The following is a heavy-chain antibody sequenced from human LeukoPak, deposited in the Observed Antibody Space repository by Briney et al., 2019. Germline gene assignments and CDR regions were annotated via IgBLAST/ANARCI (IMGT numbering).Heavy chain of an antibody. CDR1: GFTFNSYA. J-gene: IGHJ4*02. CDR2: ISGSGDST. D-gene: IGHD3-9*01. V-gene: IGHV3-23*01. Sequence: GGSLRLSCAASGFTFNSYAMSWVRQAPGKGLEWVSAISGSGDSTYYADSVKGRCTISRDNSKNTLYLQMNTLRAEDTAVYYCAKDRLTFDWLFFDSWGQGILVTVSS. CDR3: AKDRLTFDWLFFDS.